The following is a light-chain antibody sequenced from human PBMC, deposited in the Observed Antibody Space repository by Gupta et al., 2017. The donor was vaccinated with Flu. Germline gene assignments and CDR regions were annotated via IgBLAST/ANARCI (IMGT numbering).Light chain of an antibody. Sequence: TVTLTCGVTSGSVANSNYPSWYRQTPGQAPRTLMYNKNTRSAGVPDRFSGSISGNKAALTITGAKADDESDYYCWLDRGSGIWLFGGGTKLTVL. CDR2: NKN. CDR1: SGSVANSNY. V-gene: IGLV8-61*01. J-gene: IGLJ3*02. CDR3: WLDRGSGIWL.